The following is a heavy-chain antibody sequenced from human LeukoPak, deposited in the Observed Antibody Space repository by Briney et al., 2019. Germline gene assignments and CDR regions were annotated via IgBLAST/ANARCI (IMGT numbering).Heavy chain of an antibody. CDR1: GLTFSTYG. Sequence: GGSLRLSCVASGLTFSTYGMNWVRQSPGKGLEWVSYISNTGSPIYYADSVKGRFTISRDNAKNSLYLQMNSLRAEDTAMYYCARGRGEHWGQGTLVTVSS. CDR3: ARGRGEH. D-gene: IGHD3-10*01. V-gene: IGHV3-48*01. J-gene: IGHJ1*01. CDR2: ISNTGSPI.